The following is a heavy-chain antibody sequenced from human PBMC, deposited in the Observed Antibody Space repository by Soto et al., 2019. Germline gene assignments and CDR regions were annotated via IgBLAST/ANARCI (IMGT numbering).Heavy chain of an antibody. CDR2: IYYSGST. Sequence: SETLSLTCTVSGGSISSGDYYWSWIRQPPGKGLEWIGYIYYSGSTYYNPSLKSRVTISVDTSKNQFSLKLSSVTAADTAVYYCARGPRLGYCTNGVCYKGYFQHWGQGTLVTVSS. J-gene: IGHJ1*01. CDR3: ARGPRLGYCTNGVCYKGYFQH. CDR1: GGSISSGDYY. V-gene: IGHV4-30-4*01. D-gene: IGHD2-8*01.